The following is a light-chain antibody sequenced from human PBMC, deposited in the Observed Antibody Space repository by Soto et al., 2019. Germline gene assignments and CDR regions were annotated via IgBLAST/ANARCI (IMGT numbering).Light chain of an antibody. Sequence: EIVMTQSPATLSVSPGERATLSCRASQSVSSNLAWYQQKPGQAPRLLIYGASTRATGIPARFSGSGSGTEFPLTISSRQSEDFAGYYCQQYNNWPPISFGQGTRLEIK. J-gene: IGKJ5*01. CDR2: GAS. CDR1: QSVSSN. CDR3: QQYNNWPPIS. V-gene: IGKV3-15*01.